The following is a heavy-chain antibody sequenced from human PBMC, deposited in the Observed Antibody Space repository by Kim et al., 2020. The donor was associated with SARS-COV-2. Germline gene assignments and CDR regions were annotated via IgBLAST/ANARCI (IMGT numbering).Heavy chain of an antibody. CDR2: ISGSGAGST. J-gene: IGHJ4*02. V-gene: IGHV3-23*01. CDR1: GFTFSSYA. D-gene: IGHD3-22*01. Sequence: GGSLRLSCAASGFTFSSYAMSWVRQAPGKGLEWVSTISGSGAGSTYYADSVKGRFTISRENSKNTLYLHMNSLRAEDTAIYYCAKDVMSYYYDSSGFNWGQGTLVTVSS. CDR3: AKDVMSYYYDSSGFN.